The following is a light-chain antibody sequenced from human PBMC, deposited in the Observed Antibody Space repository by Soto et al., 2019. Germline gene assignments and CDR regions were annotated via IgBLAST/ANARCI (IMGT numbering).Light chain of an antibody. V-gene: IGKV1-5*03. Sequence: DIQMTQSPSTLSASVGDRVTITCRASQSISSWLAWYQQKPGKAPKLLIYKASSLESGVPSRFRGSGSGTEFTLTISSLQPDDLATYYCQQYNSYSWTFGQGTKVDIK. CDR1: QSISSW. J-gene: IGKJ1*01. CDR2: KAS. CDR3: QQYNSYSWT.